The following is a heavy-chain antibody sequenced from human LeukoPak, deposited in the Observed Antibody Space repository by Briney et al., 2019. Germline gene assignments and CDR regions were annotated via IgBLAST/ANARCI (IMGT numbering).Heavy chain of an antibody. J-gene: IGHJ4*02. CDR2: IYSGGTT. CDR1: GFTVSTNC. CDR3: ARVDTVMAYYFDL. Sequence: GGSLRLSCAASGFTVSTNCMTWVRQAPGKGREWVSTIYSGGTTYYADSVMGRFTISRHSSRNTLYLQMNSLRAEDTAVYYCARVDTVMAYYFDLWGQGTLVTVSS. D-gene: IGHD5-18*01. V-gene: IGHV3-53*04.